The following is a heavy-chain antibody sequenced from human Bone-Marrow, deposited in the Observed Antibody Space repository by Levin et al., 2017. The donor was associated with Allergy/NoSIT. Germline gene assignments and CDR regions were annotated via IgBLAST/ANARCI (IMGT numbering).Heavy chain of an antibody. CDR2: ITWTSNSL. V-gene: IGHV3-9*01. J-gene: IGHJ3*02. CDR3: VKDLHPLGVPEADFINAVFDM. CDR1: FFPFSLSP. D-gene: IGHD3-3*01. Sequence: SLKISFSSSFFPFSLSPLPFFLLPPFKGLEWVSGITWTSNSLGYAASVKGRFTISRDNVKNSLHLQMNSLRTEDTALYFCVKDLHPLGVPEADFINAVFDMWGQGTMVTVSS.